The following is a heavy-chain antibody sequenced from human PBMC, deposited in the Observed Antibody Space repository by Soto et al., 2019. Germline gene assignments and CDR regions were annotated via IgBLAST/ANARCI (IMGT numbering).Heavy chain of an antibody. Sequence: SETLSLTCTVSGGSISSGGYYWSWIRQHPGKGLEWIGYIYYSGSTYYNPSLKSRVTISVDTSKNQFSLKLSSVTAADTAVYYCARVGLDWGAFDIWGQGTMVTVS. V-gene: IGHV4-31*03. J-gene: IGHJ3*02. CDR2: IYYSGST. CDR1: GGSISSGGYY. CDR3: ARVGLDWGAFDI. D-gene: IGHD7-27*01.